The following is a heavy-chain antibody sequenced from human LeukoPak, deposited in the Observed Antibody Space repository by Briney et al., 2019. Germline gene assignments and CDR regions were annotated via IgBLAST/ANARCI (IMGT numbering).Heavy chain of an antibody. CDR1: GCSISSSSYY. Sequence: SETLSLTCTVSGCSISSSSYYWGWMRQPPGKGLEWIGSIYYSGSTYYNPSLKSRVTISVDTSKNQFSLKLSSVTAAGTAVYCCARAVGGDGSGSLWGPGTLVTVSS. V-gene: IGHV4-39*01. D-gene: IGHD3-10*01. CDR2: IYYSGST. J-gene: IGHJ4*02. CDR3: ARAVGGDGSGSL.